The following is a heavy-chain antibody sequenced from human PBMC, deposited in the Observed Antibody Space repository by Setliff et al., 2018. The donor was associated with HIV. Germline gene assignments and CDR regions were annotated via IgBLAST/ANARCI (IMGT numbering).Heavy chain of an antibody. J-gene: IGHJ3*02. V-gene: IGHV4-59*08. Sequence: SETLSLTCTVSGGSINTYYWSWIRQPPGKGLEWIVYIYCSGSNNYNPPLKSRVTISVDTSKNQFSLKLKSATAADTAVYYCARPSNYVSGSYGAFDIWGQGTMVTVSS. D-gene: IGHD3-10*01. CDR1: GGSINTYY. CDR2: IYCSGSN. CDR3: ARPSNYVSGSYGAFDI.